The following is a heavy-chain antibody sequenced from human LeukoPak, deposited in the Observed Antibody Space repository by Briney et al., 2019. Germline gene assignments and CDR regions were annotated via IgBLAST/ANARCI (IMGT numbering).Heavy chain of an antibody. Sequence: ASVKVSCKASGYTFTSYDINWVRQATGQGLEWMGCMNPNSGNTGYAQKFQGRVTMTRNTSISTAYMELSSLRSEDTAVYYCARGSPSSTSYHSYYYYGMDVWGQGTTVTVSS. CDR2: MNPNSGNT. CDR3: ARGSPSSTSYHSYYYYGMDV. D-gene: IGHD2-2*01. CDR1: GYTFTSYD. V-gene: IGHV1-8*01. J-gene: IGHJ6*02.